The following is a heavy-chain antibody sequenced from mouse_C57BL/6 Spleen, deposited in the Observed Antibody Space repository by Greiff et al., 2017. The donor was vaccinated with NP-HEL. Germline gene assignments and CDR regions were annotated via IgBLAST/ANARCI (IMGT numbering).Heavy chain of an antibody. D-gene: IGHD1-1*01. Sequence: VESGGGLVKPGGSLKLSCAASGFTFSSYTMSWVRQTPEKRLEWVATISGGGGNTYYPDSVKGRFTISRDNAKNTLYLQMSSLRSEDTALYYCARLITTVVAFDYWGQGTTLTVSS. CDR1: GFTFSSYT. J-gene: IGHJ2*01. CDR3: ARLITTVVAFDY. CDR2: ISGGGGNT. V-gene: IGHV5-9*01.